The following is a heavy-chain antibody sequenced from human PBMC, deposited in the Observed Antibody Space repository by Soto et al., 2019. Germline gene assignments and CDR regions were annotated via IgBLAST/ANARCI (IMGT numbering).Heavy chain of an antibody. CDR1: GFTFSDHY. D-gene: IGHD4-4*01. Sequence: PGGSLRLSCAASGFTFSDHYMDWVRQAPGKGLEWVGRSRNKANSYTTEYAASVKGRFSVSRDNSQNSLYLQMSSLKTDDTAVYYCVRSTVSPKNQGSFYSYMDVWGKGTTVTVSS. J-gene: IGHJ6*03. CDR3: VRSTVSPKNQGSFYSYMDV. CDR2: SRNKANSYTT. V-gene: IGHV3-72*01.